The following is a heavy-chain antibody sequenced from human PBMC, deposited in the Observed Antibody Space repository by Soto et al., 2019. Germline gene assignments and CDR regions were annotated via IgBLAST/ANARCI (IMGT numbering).Heavy chain of an antibody. J-gene: IGHJ4*02. CDR1: GFTFSSYA. D-gene: IGHD2-21*02. CDR3: TTDGGPLAYCGGDCYSDDY. Sequence: GGSLRLSCAASGFTFSSYAMHWVRQAPGKGLEWVAVISYDGSNKYYADSVKGRFTISRDNSKNTLYLQMNSLKTEDTAVYYCTTDGGPLAYCGGDCYSDDYWGQGTLVTVSS. V-gene: IGHV3-30*04. CDR2: ISYDGSNK.